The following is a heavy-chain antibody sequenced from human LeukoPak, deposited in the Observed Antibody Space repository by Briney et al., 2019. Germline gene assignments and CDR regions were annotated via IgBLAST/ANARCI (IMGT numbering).Heavy chain of an antibody. V-gene: IGHV1-69*04. D-gene: IGHD2-21*02. CDR2: IIPILGIA. CDR3: ARDIVVVTASGMDV. Sequence: SVKVSCKASGGTFSSYAISWVRQAPGQGLEWMGRIIPILGIANYAQKFQGRVTITADKSTSTAYMELSSLRSEDTAVYYGARDIVVVTASGMDVWGQGTTVTVSS. J-gene: IGHJ6*02. CDR1: GGTFSSYA.